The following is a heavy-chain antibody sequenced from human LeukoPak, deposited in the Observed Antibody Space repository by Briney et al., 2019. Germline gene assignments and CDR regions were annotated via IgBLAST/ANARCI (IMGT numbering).Heavy chain of an antibody. V-gene: IGHV3-30-3*01. CDR2: ISYDGSNK. CDR3: ASGGPTDAFDI. J-gene: IGHJ3*02. D-gene: IGHD3-10*01. CDR1: GFTFSSYA. Sequence: GRSLRLSCAASGFTFSSYAMHWVRQAPGKGLERVAVISYDGSNKYYADSVKGRFTISRDNSKNTLYLQMNSLRAEDTAVYYCASGGPTDAFDIWGQGTMVTVSS.